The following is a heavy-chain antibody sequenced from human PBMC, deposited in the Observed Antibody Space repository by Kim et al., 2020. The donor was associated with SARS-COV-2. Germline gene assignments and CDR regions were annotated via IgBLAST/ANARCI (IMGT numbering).Heavy chain of an antibody. CDR3: ARGQRDGSSYCEL. V-gene: IGHV1-2*06. D-gene: IGHD1-26*01. Sequence: ASVKVSCKASGYTFTDYYIHWVRQAPGQGLEWMGRIHPNSGDTDYAQKFRDRVTMTRDTSVTTTYMEMSTLRSDDTAVFYCARGQRDGSSYCELWGQGTLLTLSS. CDR2: IHPNSGDT. J-gene: IGHJ4*02. CDR1: GYTFTDYY.